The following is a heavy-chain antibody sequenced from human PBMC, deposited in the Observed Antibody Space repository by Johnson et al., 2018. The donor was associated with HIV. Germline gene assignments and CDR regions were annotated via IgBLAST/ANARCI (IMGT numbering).Heavy chain of an antibody. D-gene: IGHD6-19*01. CDR1: GFTFSSYG. J-gene: IGHJ3*02. CDR3: VRWGSGWSAFDI. CDR2: IKEDGTEK. V-gene: IGHV3-7*03. Sequence: VQLVESGGGVVQPGRSLRLSCAASGFTFSSYGMHWVRQAPGKGLEWVANIKEDGTEKYYVDSVKGRFTISRDNAKNTLYLQMNSLRAEDTAVYFCVRWGSGWSAFDIWGQGTMVTVSS.